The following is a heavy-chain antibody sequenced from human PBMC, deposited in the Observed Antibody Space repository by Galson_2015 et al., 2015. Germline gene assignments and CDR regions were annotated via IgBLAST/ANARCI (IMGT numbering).Heavy chain of an antibody. CDR3: ARDSGTAVGSSELGH. V-gene: IGHV1-46*01. Sequence: SVKVSCKASGYTFTDYYLNWVRQAPGQGLEWMGIINPIGGSAYYAQNFQDRVTMTRDKSTSTVYMELVSLMSEDTAVYYCARDSGTAVGSSELGHWGQGTLVTVSS. J-gene: IGHJ4*02. D-gene: IGHD3-10*01. CDR1: GYTFTDYY. CDR2: INPIGGSA.